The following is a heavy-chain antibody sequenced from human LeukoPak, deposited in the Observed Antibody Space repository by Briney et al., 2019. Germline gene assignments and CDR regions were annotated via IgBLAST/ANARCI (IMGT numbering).Heavy chain of an antibody. D-gene: IGHD3-3*01. V-gene: IGHV3-15*01. CDR2: IKSKTDGGTT. CDR3: ITELRNYDFWSGYLPQYYMDV. CDR1: GFTFSNAW. J-gene: IGHJ6*03. Sequence: GGSLRLSCAASGFTFSNAWMSWVRQAPGKGLEWVGRIKSKTDGGTTDYAAPVKGRFTISRDDSKNTLYLQMNSLKTEDTAVYYCITELRNYDFWSGYLPQYYMDVWGKGTTVTVSS.